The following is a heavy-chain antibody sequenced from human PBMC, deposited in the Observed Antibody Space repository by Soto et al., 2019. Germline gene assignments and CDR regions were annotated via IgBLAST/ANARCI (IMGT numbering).Heavy chain of an antibody. J-gene: IGHJ4*02. CDR3: ARMLRFFKSGIDY. CDR1: GGSISSSSYY. V-gene: IGHV4-39*01. CDR2: IYYSGST. Sequence: SETLSLTCTVSGGSISSSSYYWGWIRQPPGKGLEWIGSIYYSGSTYYNPSLKSRVTISVDTSKNQFSLKLSSVTAADTAVYYCARMLRFFKSGIDYWGQGTLVTVSS. D-gene: IGHD3-3*01.